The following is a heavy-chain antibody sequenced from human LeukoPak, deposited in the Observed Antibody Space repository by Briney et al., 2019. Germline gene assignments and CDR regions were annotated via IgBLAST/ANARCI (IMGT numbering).Heavy chain of an antibody. J-gene: IGHJ3*02. Sequence: PSQTLSLTCAVSGGSISSGGYSWSWIRQPPGKGLEWIGYIYHSGSTYYNPSLKSRVTISVDRSKNQFSLKLSSVTAADTAVYYCARATTVTDGEAFDIWGLGTMVTVSS. D-gene: IGHD4-17*01. V-gene: IGHV4-30-2*01. CDR3: ARATTVTDGEAFDI. CDR2: IYHSGST. CDR1: GGSISSGGYS.